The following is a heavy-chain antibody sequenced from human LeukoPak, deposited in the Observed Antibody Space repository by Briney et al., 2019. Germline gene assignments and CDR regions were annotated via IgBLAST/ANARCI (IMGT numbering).Heavy chain of an antibody. Sequence: SETLSLTCAVYGESFSGYYWSWIRQPPGKGLEWIGEINHSGSTNYNPSLKSRVTISVGTSKNQFSLKLSSVTAADTAVYYCATSGGTLGPTNYFAYWGQGTLVTVPS. CDR3: ATSGGTLGPTNYFAY. V-gene: IGHV4-34*01. D-gene: IGHD3-16*01. J-gene: IGHJ4*02. CDR2: INHSGST. CDR1: GESFSGYY.